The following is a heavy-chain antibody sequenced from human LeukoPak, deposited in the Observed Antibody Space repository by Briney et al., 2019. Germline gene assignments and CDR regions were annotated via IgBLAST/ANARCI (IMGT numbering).Heavy chain of an antibody. J-gene: IGHJ4*02. Sequence: SVKVSXKASGGTFSSYAISWVRQAPGQGLEWMGRIIPIFGTANYAQKFQGRVTITTDESTSTAHMELSSLRSEDTAVYYCARESYIVATITGFDYWGQGTLVTVSS. V-gene: IGHV1-69*05. CDR2: IIPIFGTA. CDR3: ARESYIVATITGFDY. CDR1: GGTFSSYA. D-gene: IGHD5-12*01.